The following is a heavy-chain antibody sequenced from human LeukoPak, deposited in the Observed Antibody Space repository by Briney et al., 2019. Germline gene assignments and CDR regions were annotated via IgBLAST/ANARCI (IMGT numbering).Heavy chain of an antibody. J-gene: IGHJ2*01. D-gene: IGHD2-2*01. CDR3: ARDKDIVVVPAAKYWYFDL. CDR1: GFTFSSYS. CDR2: ISSSSSYI. V-gene: IGHV3-21*01. Sequence: GGSLRLSCAASGFTFSSYSMNWVRQAAGKGLEWVSSISSSSSYIYYADSVKGRFTISRDNAKNSLYLQMNSLRAEDTAVYYCARDKDIVVVPAAKYWYFDLWGRGTLVTVSS.